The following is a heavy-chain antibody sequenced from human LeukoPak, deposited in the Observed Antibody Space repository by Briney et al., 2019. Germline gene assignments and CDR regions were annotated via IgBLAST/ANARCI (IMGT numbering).Heavy chain of an antibody. V-gene: IGHV4-39*01. CDR3: ARSRRSSPHYFDP. J-gene: IGHJ5*02. CDR2: IYYTGTT. CDR1: GGSMRISGHY. Sequence: SETLSLTCTVSGGSMRISGHYWGWLRQPPGQGREWIGNIYYTGTTYYNPSLKSRVTISVHTSKRQFSLNLNYVTAADTAVYYCARSRRSSPHYFDPWGQGTLVTVSS. D-gene: IGHD1-26*01.